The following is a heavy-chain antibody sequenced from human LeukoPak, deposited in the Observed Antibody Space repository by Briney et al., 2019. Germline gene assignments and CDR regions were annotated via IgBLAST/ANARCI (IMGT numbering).Heavy chain of an antibody. J-gene: IGHJ4*02. CDR2: INQDGSEN. CDR3: ARDEV. V-gene: IGHV3-7*05. CDR1: GFPLSSYW. Sequence: GGSLTLSCAASGFPLSSYWRSGVRQAPGKGLEWVANINQDGSENYYVDSVRGRFTISRDNAKNSLYLQMNSLRAEDTAVYYCARDEVWGQGALVTVSS.